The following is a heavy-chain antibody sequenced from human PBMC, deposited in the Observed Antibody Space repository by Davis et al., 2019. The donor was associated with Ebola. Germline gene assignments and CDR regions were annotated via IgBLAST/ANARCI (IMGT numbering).Heavy chain of an antibody. CDR2: ISPTGIT. V-gene: IGHV4-59*08. D-gene: IGHD2/OR15-2a*01. Sequence: PSETLSLTCTVSGGSISSYYWSWIRQPPGKGLLWIGYISPTGITRYNPSLNSRATISADSSKSQVSLRLNFVTAADTAIYYCARHAVVPYFKNGFDPWGQGTLVTVSS. CDR1: GGSISSYY. J-gene: IGHJ5*02. CDR3: ARHAVVPYFKNGFDP.